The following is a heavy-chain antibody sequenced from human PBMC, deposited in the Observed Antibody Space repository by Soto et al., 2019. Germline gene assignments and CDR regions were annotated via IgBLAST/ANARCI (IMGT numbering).Heavy chain of an antibody. D-gene: IGHD3-10*01. CDR2: VNYIGST. CDR1: GGSMSNCY. V-gene: IGHV4-59*12. Sequence: PSETLSLTCSVSGGSMSNCYWTWIRQPPGKGLEWIGYVNYIGSTRYNPSLNSRVTISVDTSKTQFSLRMNSLRAGDTAVYYCARSPLTYYYGSGSYFFDYWGQGTLVTVSS. J-gene: IGHJ4*02. CDR3: ARSPLTYYYGSGSYFFDY.